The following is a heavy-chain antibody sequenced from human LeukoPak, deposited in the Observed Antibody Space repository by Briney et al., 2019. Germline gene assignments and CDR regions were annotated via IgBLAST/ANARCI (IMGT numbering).Heavy chain of an antibody. J-gene: IGHJ4*02. Sequence: SETLSLTCAVYGGSFSGYYWSWIRQPPGKGLEWIGEINRSGSTNYNPSLKGRVTISVDTSKNQFSLKLSSVTAADTAVYYCARGWGNHTAMAYYFDYWGQGTLVTVSS. CDR2: INRSGST. CDR1: GGSFSGYY. CDR3: ARGWGNHTAMAYYFDY. V-gene: IGHV4-34*01. D-gene: IGHD5-18*01.